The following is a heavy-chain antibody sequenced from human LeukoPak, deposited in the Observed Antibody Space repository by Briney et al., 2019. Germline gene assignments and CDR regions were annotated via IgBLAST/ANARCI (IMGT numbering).Heavy chain of an antibody. CDR1: GFIFGDYS. V-gene: IGHV3-21*01. CDR2: ITSRSGYT. CDR3: ARPPT. Sequence: GGSLRLSCAASGFIFGDYSMNWIRQAPGKGLEWVSAITSRSGYTKYADSMKGRFTISRDNAKRSLFLQMNSLRAEDTAVYYCARPPTWGQGTLVTVSS. J-gene: IGHJ5*02.